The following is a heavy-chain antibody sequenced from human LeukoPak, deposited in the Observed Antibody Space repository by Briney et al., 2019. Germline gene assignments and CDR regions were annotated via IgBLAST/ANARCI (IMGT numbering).Heavy chain of an antibody. CDR1: GFTFSSYS. D-gene: IGHD2-21*02. CDR2: ISSSSGYI. Sequence: GGSLRLSCAASGFTFSSYSMNWVRQAPGKGLEWVSSISSSSGYIYYADSVKGRFTISRDNAKNSLYLQMNSLRAEDTAVYYCASEYCGGDCYPIGTAFDIWGRGTMVTVSS. V-gene: IGHV3-21*01. J-gene: IGHJ3*02. CDR3: ASEYCGGDCYPIGTAFDI.